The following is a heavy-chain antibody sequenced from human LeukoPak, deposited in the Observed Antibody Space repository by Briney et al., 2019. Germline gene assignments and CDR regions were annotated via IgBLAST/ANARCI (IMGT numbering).Heavy chain of an antibody. Sequence: GGSLRLSCAASGFTFSSYGMHWVRQAPGKGLEWVAVISYDGSNKYYADSVKGRFTISRDNSKNTLYLQMNSLRAEDTAMYYCAKDRRGESAMVLDYWGQGTLVTVSS. D-gene: IGHD5-18*01. CDR2: ISYDGSNK. J-gene: IGHJ4*02. V-gene: IGHV3-30*18. CDR3: AKDRRGESAMVLDY. CDR1: GFTFSSYG.